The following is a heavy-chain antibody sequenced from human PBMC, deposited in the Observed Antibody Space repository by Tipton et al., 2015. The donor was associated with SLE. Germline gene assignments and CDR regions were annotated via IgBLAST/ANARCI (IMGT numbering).Heavy chain of an antibody. CDR2: ISSNGGST. D-gene: IGHD2-15*01. V-gene: IGHV3-64*02. CDR3: ARTHCSGGSCYPGDY. J-gene: IGHJ4*02. CDR1: GFTFSSYA. Sequence: SLRLSCAASGFTFSSYAMHWVRQAPGKGLEYVSAISSNGGSTYYADSVKGRFTISRDNSKNTLYLQMGSLRAEDMAVYYCARTHCSGGSCYPGDYWGQGTLVTVSS.